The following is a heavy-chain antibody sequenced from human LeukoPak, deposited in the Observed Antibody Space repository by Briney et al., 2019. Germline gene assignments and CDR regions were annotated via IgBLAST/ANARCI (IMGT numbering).Heavy chain of an antibody. CDR2: ISHDGSNN. CDR3: AREPTPFTEGFDY. CDR1: GFTFSSYA. D-gene: IGHD2/OR15-2a*01. Sequence: PGGSLRLSCAASGFTFSSYAMHWVRQAPGKGLEWMAFISHDGSNNYYADSVRGRFTISRDNSKNTLYLHVESLRAEDTAVYYCAREPTPFTEGFDYWGQGTLVTVSS. V-gene: IGHV3-30*04. J-gene: IGHJ4*02.